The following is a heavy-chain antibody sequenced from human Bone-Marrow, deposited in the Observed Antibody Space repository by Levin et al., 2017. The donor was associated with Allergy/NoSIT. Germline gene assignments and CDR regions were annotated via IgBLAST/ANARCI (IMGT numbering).Heavy chain of an antibody. CDR2: IYYYGIK. V-gene: IGHV4-59*01. D-gene: IGHD4-17*01. J-gene: IGHJ4*02. CDR3: AGSDYGDIFDS. Sequence: SQTLSLTCPVSGDSISSYYWTWIRQPPGRGLEWIGYIYYYGIKRINPSLKSRVTISLDSSNNQFSLNLTSVTAADTAVYFCAGSDYGDIFDSWGQGTLVTVSS. CDR1: GDSISSYY.